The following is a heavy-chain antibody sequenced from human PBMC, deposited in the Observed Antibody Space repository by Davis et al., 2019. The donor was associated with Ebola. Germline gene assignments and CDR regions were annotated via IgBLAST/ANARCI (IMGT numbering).Heavy chain of an antibody. CDR3: AKVKAFHYDSSGYYAFDM. D-gene: IGHD3-22*01. CDR1: GFTFSDYY. V-gene: IGHV3-30*02. Sequence: GESLKISCAASGFTFSDYYMSWIRQAPGKGLEWVTFMRYDGSNKFYADSVKGRFTISRDNSRNTLYLQMNSLRAEDTAVYYCAKVKAFHYDSSGYYAFDMWGQGTLVTVSS. J-gene: IGHJ3*02. CDR2: MRYDGSNK.